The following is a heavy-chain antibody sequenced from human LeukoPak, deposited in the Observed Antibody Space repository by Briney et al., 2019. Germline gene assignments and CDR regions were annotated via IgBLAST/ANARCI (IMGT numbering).Heavy chain of an antibody. V-gene: IGHV3-30*18. J-gene: IGHJ6*02. CDR2: ISYDGSNK. Sequence: GGSLRLSCAASGFTFSSYSMNWVRQAPGKGLEWVAVISYDGSNKYYADSVKGRFTISRDNSKNTLYLQMNSLRAEDTAVYYCAKVGDTAMVKYGMDVWGQGTTVTVSS. CDR3: AKVGDTAMVKYGMDV. D-gene: IGHD5-18*01. CDR1: GFTFSSYS.